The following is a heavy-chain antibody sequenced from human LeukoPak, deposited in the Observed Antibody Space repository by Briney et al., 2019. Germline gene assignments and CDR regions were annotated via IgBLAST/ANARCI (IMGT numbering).Heavy chain of an antibody. Sequence: PGESLRLSCAASGFRFSTFWMSWVRQAPGKGLDWVANINQNGGVKHYADSVKGRFTISRDNAKNSLYLQMTSLRADDTAVYYCATSDDAAGTSWGQGTLVTVSS. J-gene: IGHJ5*02. V-gene: IGHV3-7*01. D-gene: IGHD6-25*01. CDR2: INQNGGVK. CDR1: GFRFSTFW. CDR3: ATSDDAAGTS.